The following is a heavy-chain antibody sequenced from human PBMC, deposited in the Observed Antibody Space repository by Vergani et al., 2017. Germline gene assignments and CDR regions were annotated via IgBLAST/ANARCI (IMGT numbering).Heavy chain of an antibody. CDR1: GFTFSSYG. CDR2: IRYDGSNK. J-gene: IGHJ5*02. D-gene: IGHD6-13*01. Sequence: QVQLVESGGGVVQPGGSLRLSCAASGFTFSSYGMHWVRQAPGKGLEWVAFIRYDGSNKYYADSVKGRFTISRDNSKNTLYLQMNSLRAEDTAVYYCAKDTTYSSSWYSDWFDPWGQGTLVTVSS. V-gene: IGHV3-30*02. CDR3: AKDTTYSSSWYSDWFDP.